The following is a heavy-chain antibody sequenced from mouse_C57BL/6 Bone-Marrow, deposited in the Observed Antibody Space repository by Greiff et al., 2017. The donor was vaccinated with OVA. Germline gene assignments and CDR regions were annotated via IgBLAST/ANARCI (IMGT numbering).Heavy chain of an antibody. D-gene: IGHD2-3*01. V-gene: IGHV1-82*01. J-gene: IGHJ2*01. CDR3: ARHEEGYYASCVDY. CDR2: IYPGDGDT. Sequence: QVQLQQSGPELVKPGASVKISCKASGYAFSSSWMNWVKQRPGTGLEWIGRIYPGDGDTNYNGKFKGKATLTADKASSTAYMQLSSLTSEDSAVCFCARHEEGYYASCVDYWGQGTTLTVSS. CDR1: GYAFSSSW.